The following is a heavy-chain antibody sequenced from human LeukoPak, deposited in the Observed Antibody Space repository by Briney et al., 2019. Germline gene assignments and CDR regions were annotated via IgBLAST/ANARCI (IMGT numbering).Heavy chain of an antibody. V-gene: IGHV3-48*01. CDR1: GFTFSSYS. CDR3: ARDPGYYDSSGSFDY. D-gene: IGHD3-22*01. CDR2: ISSSSSTI. J-gene: IGHJ4*02. Sequence: PGGSLRLSCAASGFTFSSYSMNWVRQAPGKGLEWVSYISSSSSTIYYADSVKGRFTISRDNAKNSPYLQMNSLRAEDTAVYYCARDPGYYDSSGSFDYWGQGTLVTVSS.